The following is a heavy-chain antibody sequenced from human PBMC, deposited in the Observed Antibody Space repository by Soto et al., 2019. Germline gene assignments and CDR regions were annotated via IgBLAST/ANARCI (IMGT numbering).Heavy chain of an antibody. Sequence: EVQMVQSGGDLVKPGGSLRLSCVTSGFMFSSAGMNWVPQAPGKGLEWVARIKTKGDGETRDYAAPVKGRFTISRDDSKKTVYLQMNSLRAEDTAVYYCVEGWNDFWGQGNLVTVSS. CDR2: IKTKGDGETR. V-gene: IGHV3-15*01. D-gene: IGHD1-1*01. CDR3: VEGWNDF. J-gene: IGHJ4*02. CDR1: GFMFSSAG.